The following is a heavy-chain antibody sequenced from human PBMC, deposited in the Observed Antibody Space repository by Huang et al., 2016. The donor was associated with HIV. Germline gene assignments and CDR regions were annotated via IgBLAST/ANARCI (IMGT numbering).Heavy chain of an antibody. CDR2: LNPNSGKT. CDR3: ARLTSGWYQDY. D-gene: IGHD6-19*01. CDR1: GYIFSNYD. J-gene: IGHJ4*02. Sequence: QVQLVQSGPEVKKPGASVKVSCQTSGYIFSNYDINWVRQAPGQGLQWIGLLNPNSGKTAYGQKFQGIVTLTRSTSTGAAYMVLNSLTSQDTAVYYCARLTSGWYQDYWGQGTLVTVSS. V-gene: IGHV1-8*01.